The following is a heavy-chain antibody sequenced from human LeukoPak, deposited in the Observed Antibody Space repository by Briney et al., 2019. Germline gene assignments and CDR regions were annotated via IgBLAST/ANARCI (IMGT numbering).Heavy chain of an antibody. CDR1: GFTFSSYA. CDR3: AKDVDSYVQRGFDY. Sequence: GGSLRLSCAASGFTFSSYAMSWVRQAPGKGLEWVSGISGSGGSTYYADSVKGRFTISRDNSKNTLYLQMNGLRAEDTAAYYCAKDVDSYVQRGFDYWGQGTLVTVSS. V-gene: IGHV3-23*01. D-gene: IGHD5-18*01. CDR2: ISGSGGST. J-gene: IGHJ4*02.